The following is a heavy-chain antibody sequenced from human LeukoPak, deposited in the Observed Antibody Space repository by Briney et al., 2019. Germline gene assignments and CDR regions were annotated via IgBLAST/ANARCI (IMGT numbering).Heavy chain of an antibody. CDR2: IYASGST. CDR3: ARSRFEELLVAFDI. D-gene: IGHD3-10*01. J-gene: IGHJ3*02. V-gene: IGHV4-4*07. CDR1: GGSISGYF. Sequence: SETLSLTCTVSGGSISGYFWSWIRQPAGKGLEWIARIYASGSTNYNPSLRSRVTMSVDTSKNQFSLRLSSVTAADTAVYYCARSRFEELLVAFDIWGQGTMVIVSS.